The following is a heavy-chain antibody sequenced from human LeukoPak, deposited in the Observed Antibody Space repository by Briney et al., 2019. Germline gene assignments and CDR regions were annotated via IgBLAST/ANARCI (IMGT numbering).Heavy chain of an antibody. Sequence: GESLKISCKGSGYSFSSYWIGWVRQMPGKGLEWMGIIYPGDSDTRYSPAFQGQVTISADKSISTAYLQWSSLKASDTAMYYRAIKWDLYWFDPWGQGTLVTVSS. CDR3: AIKWDLYWFDP. V-gene: IGHV5-51*01. D-gene: IGHD1-26*01. CDR1: GYSFSSYW. J-gene: IGHJ5*02. CDR2: IYPGDSDT.